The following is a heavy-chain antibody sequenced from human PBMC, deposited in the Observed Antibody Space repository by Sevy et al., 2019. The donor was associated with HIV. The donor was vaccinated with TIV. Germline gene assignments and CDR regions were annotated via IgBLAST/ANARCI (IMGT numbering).Heavy chain of an antibody. J-gene: IGHJ6*02. CDR2: IYYSGST. D-gene: IGHD6-13*01. CDR1: GGSISSSSYY. V-gene: IGHV4-39*01. CDR3: ARHGGSSWYYGYYGMDV. Sequence: SETLSLTCTVSGGSISSSSYYWGWIRQPPGKGLEWIGSIYYSGSTYYNPSLKSRVTISVATSKNQFSLKLSSVTAADTAVYYCARHGGSSWYYGYYGMDVWGQGTTVTVSS.